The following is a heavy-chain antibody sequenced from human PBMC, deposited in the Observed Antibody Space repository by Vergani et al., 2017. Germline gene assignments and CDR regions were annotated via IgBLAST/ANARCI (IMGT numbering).Heavy chain of an antibody. CDR3: ARGGFGFGADDGWFDP. J-gene: IGHJ5*02. D-gene: IGHD3-10*01. CDR2: INPNSGGT. Sequence: QVQLVQSGAEVKKPGASVKVSCKASGYTFTGYYMHWVRQAPGQGLEWMGWINPNSGGTNYAQTFQGRVTMTRDTSISTAYMELSRLRSDDTAVYYCARGGFGFGADDGWFDPWGQGTLVTVSS. CDR1: GYTFTGYY. V-gene: IGHV1-2*02.